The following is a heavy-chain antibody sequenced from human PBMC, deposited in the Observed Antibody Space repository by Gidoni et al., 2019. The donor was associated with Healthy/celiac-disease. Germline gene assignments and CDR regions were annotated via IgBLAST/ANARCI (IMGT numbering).Heavy chain of an antibody. CDR1: GSPFSSSS. D-gene: IGHD5-12*01. V-gene: IGHV3-21*01. J-gene: IGHJ4*02. CDR2: IGSSSSYI. Sequence: EVQLVESGGGLVKPGGSLRLSCAASGSPFSSSSMSWVRQAPGKGLEGVSSIGSSSSYIYYADSVKGRFTISRDNAKNSLYLQMNSLRAEDTAVYYCARESYSGYTLENWGQGTLVTVSS. CDR3: ARESYSGYTLEN.